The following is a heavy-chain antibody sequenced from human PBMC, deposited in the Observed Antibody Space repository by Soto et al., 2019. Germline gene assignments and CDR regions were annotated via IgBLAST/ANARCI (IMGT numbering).Heavy chain of an antibody. J-gene: IGHJ4*02. V-gene: IGHV3-23*01. D-gene: IGHD6-13*01. CDR2: ISGSDGST. Sequence: EVQLLESGGGLVQPGGSLRLSCAASGFTFSSYAINWVRQAPGKGLEWVSVISGSDGSTYYADSVKGRFTISRDNSKNTLNLQMNSLRAEDTAVYYCARRISSWYFDYWGQGTLVTVSS. CDR3: ARRISSWYFDY. CDR1: GFTFSSYA.